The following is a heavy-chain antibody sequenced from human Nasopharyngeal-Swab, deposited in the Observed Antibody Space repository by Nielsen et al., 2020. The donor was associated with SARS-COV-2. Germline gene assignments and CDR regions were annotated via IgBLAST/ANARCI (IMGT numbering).Heavy chain of an antibody. CDR3: ASSYSSSSLYYYMDV. D-gene: IGHD6-6*01. Sequence: GESLKISCKGSGYSFTSYWISWVRQMHGKGLEWMGRIDPSDSYTNYSPSFQGHVTISADKSISTAYLQWSSLKASDTAMYYCASSYSSSSLYYYMDVWGKGTTVTVSS. CDR1: GYSFTSYW. V-gene: IGHV5-10-1*01. J-gene: IGHJ6*03. CDR2: IDPSDSYT.